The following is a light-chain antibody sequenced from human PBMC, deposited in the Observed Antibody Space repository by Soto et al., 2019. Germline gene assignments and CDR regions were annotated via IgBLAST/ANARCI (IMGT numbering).Light chain of an antibody. CDR2: NSY. Sequence: QSVLTQPPSASGTPGQRVTISCSGSSSNIGSKTVNWYQQLPGTVPKLLIYNSYQRPSWVPDRFSASKSGTSASLAISGLHSEDEADYYCSSWDASLNGYVFGTGTKLTVL. V-gene: IGLV1-44*01. CDR3: SSWDASLNGYV. J-gene: IGLJ1*01. CDR1: SSNIGSKT.